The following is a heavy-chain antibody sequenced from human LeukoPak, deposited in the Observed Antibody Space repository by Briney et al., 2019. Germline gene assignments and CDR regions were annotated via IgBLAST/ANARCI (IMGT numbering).Heavy chain of an antibody. Sequence: PGGSLRLSCADSGFSFSSYWMHSVRHALGKGLGWVSRINSDGSSTSYADSVKSQYTISRVNAKNTLYLQMNSLRAEDTAVYYCARAAGGDYWGQGALVTVSS. J-gene: IGHJ4*02. V-gene: IGHV3-74*01. CDR2: INSDGSST. CDR1: GFSFSSYW. CDR3: ARAAGGDY. D-gene: IGHD4-23*01.